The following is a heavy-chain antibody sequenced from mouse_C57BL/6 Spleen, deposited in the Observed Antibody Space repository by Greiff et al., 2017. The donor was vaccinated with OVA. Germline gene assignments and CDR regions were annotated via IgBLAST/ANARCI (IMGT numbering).Heavy chain of an antibody. CDR2: IYPGSGST. Sequence: QVQLQQSGAELVKPGASVKMSCKASGYTFTSYWITWVKQRPGQGLEWIGDIYPGSGSTNYNEKFKSKATLTVDTSSSTAYMQLSSLTSEDSAVYYCARSRSGGPHFDYWGQGTTLTVSS. D-gene: IGHD3-2*02. V-gene: IGHV1-55*01. CDR3: ARSRSGGPHFDY. CDR1: GYTFTSYW. J-gene: IGHJ2*01.